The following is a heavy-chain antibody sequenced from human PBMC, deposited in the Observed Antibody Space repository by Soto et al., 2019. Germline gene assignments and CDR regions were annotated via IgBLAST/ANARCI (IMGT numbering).Heavy chain of an antibody. D-gene: IGHD2-8*01. CDR3: AKRDAKVYYYYMDV. CDR2: ISGSGSSK. V-gene: IGHV3-30*04. Sequence: EGSLRLSCAASGFTFSSYAMHWDRQAPGKGLEWVAVISGSGSSKYYADSVKGRFTISRDNSKNTLYLQMNSLRAEDTAVYYCAKRDAKVYYYYMDVWGKGTTVTVSS. CDR1: GFTFSSYA. J-gene: IGHJ6*03.